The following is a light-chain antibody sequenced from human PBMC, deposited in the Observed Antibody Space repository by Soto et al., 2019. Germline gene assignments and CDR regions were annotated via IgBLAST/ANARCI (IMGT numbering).Light chain of an antibody. J-gene: IGLJ2*01. CDR1: SSNIGSNY. CDR2: SNN. V-gene: IGLV1-47*02. Sequence: HSVLTQPPSASGTPGQSVSISCSGSSSNIGSNYVYWYQQLPGRAPKLLIYSNNQRPSGVPDRVSAAKSGTSASLAIRGLRSEDEAYYYCAAWHDTLTCLAVFGGGT. CDR3: AAWHDTLTCLAV.